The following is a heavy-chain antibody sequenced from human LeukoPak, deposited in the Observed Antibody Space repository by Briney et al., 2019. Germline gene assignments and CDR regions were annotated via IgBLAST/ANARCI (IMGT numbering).Heavy chain of an antibody. D-gene: IGHD1-14*01. Sequence: GGSLRLSCAASGFTFNNYEMHWVRHTAGKGLEWVSAVGIAGDTFYAGSVKGRFSISRDNAESSLFLQMNSLRAGDTAVYYCAREGRMGTADAFDVWGQGTMVTVSS. J-gene: IGHJ3*01. CDR3: AREGRMGTADAFDV. CDR1: GFTFNNYE. CDR2: VGIAGDT. V-gene: IGHV3-13*01.